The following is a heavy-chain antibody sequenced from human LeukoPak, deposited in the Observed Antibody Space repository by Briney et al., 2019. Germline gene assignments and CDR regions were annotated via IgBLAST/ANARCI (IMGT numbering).Heavy chain of an antibody. J-gene: IGHJ3*02. Sequence: NASETLSVTCTVSGYSISSGYYWGWIRQPPGMGLEWIATIDHSGNTYYNASLKSRLTISVDTSKNQFSLNLSSVTAADTAVYYCARLPYYDILTGYYLGNAFDIWGQGTMVTVSS. V-gene: IGHV4-38-2*02. CDR1: GYSISSGYY. CDR2: IDHSGNT. CDR3: ARLPYYDILTGYYLGNAFDI. D-gene: IGHD3-9*01.